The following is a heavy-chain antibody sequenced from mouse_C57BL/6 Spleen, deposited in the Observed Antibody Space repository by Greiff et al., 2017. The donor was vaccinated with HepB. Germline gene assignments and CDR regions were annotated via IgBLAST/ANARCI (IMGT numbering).Heavy chain of an antibody. CDR1: GYTFTSYW. CDR3: ARGVYYFDY. J-gene: IGHJ2*01. Sequence: VQLQQPGAELVKPGASVKMSCKASGYTFTSYWITWVKQRPGQGLEWIGDIYPGSGSTNYNQKFKDKATLTVDKSSSTAYMQLSSLTSEDSAVYYCARGVYYFDYWGQGTTLTVSS. V-gene: IGHV1-55*01. CDR2: IYPGSGST.